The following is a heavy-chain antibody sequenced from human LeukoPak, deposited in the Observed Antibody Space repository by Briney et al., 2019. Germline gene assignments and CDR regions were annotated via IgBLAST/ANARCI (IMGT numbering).Heavy chain of an antibody. CDR1: GFTFSSYK. CDR2: ISGSGSII. V-gene: IGHV3-48*03. Sequence: GGSLRLSCADSGFTFSSYKMNWVRQAPGKGLEWLSYISGSGSIIYYADSVKSRFTIPRDNAKNSLYMQMNSLRAEDTAVYYCAGSRGSGTYISYWGQGTLVTVSS. D-gene: IGHD3-10*01. CDR3: AGSRGSGTYISY. J-gene: IGHJ4*02.